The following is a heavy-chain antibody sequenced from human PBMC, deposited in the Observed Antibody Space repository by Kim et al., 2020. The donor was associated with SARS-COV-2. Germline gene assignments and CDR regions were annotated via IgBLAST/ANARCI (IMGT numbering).Heavy chain of an antibody. J-gene: IGHJ4*02. CDR2: ISGGGGSP. Sequence: GGSLRLSCAASGFTFSSYAMSWVRQAPGKGLEWVSGISGGGGSPYYADSVKGRFTISRDNSKNTLYLQMNGLRAEDTAVYYCAKYDSSGYYKYFDYWGQGTLVTVSS. CDR3: AKYDSSGYYKYFDY. D-gene: IGHD3-22*01. CDR1: GFTFSSYA. V-gene: IGHV3-23*01.